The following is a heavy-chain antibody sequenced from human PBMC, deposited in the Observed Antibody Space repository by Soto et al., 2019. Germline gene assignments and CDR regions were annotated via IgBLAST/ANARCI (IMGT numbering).Heavy chain of an antibody. CDR1: GYTFFTYD. CDR3: ARNHGPTTSENWLDP. Sequence: GSVKVSCKASGYTFFTYDISWVRQAPGQGREWMGWISTYSGDTKYAQKFQGRVTMTTDTSTTTAYLELRSLRSDDTAVYYCARNHGPTTSENWLDPWGQGTLVTV. D-gene: IGHD5-12*01. V-gene: IGHV1-18*01. J-gene: IGHJ5*02. CDR2: ISTYSGDT.